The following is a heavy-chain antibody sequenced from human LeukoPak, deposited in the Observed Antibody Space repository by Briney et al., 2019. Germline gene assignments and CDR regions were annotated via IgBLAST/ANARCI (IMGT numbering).Heavy chain of an antibody. D-gene: IGHD4-11*01. Sequence: GSLRLSCATSGFTFSGYNMNWVRQPPGKGLEWIGEINHSGSTNYNPSLKSRVTISVDTSKNQFSLKLSSVTAADTAVYYCARERDPYSNSDYWGLGTLVTVSS. V-gene: IGHV4-34*01. CDR2: INHSGST. J-gene: IGHJ4*02. CDR1: GFTFSGYN. CDR3: ARERDPYSNSDY.